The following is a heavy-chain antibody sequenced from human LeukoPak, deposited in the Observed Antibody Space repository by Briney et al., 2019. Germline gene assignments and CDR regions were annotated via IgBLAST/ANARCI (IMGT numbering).Heavy chain of an antibody. CDR2: ISHDGRTK. J-gene: IGHJ4*02. Sequence: GGSLTLSCVVSGFNFDNFAMHWVRQPLGKGLEWVAVISHDGRTKYYADSMKGRITISRDNSKNTLFLQMNNLRSEDTAVYFCARPSPPGDGYNPPDHWGQGTLVTVSS. D-gene: IGHD5-24*01. V-gene: IGHV3-30*04. CDR1: GFNFDNFA. CDR3: ARPSPPGDGYNPPDH.